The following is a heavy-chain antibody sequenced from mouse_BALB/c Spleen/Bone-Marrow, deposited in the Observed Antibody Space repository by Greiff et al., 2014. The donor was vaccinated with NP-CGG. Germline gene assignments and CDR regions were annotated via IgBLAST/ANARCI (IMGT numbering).Heavy chain of an antibody. CDR1: GYAFTNYL. J-gene: IGHJ4*01. CDR2: INAGSGGT. Sequence: QVQLKQSGAELVRPGTSVEVSCKASGYAFTNYLIEWVKQRPGQGLEWIGVINAGSGGTNYNEKCKGKATLTADKSSSTAYMQLISLTSDDSAVYLCGGCDDAMDYWGQGTSVTVSS. CDR3: GGCDDAMDY. V-gene: IGHV1-54*01.